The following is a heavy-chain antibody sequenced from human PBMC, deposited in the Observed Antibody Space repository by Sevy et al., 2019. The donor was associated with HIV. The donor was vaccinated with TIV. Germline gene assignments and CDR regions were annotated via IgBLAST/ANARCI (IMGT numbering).Heavy chain of an antibody. CDR3: ATDIVVGRDY. Sequence: ASVKVSCKVSGYTLTALSMHWVRQAPGKGLEWMGGIDEDGEIMYAQKFQGRVTMTEDTSTDTAYMELSSLRSEDTAMYYCATDIVVGRDYWGQGTLVTVSS. D-gene: IGHD2-2*01. J-gene: IGHJ4*02. CDR2: IDEDGEI. CDR1: GYTLTALS. V-gene: IGHV1-24*01.